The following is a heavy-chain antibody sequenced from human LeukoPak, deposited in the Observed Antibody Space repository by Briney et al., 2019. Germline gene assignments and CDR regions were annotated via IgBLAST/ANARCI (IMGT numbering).Heavy chain of an antibody. D-gene: IGHD1-26*01. V-gene: IGHV4-39*07. CDR3: GRTGTVWESFDY. CDR1: GGSISSSSYY. Sequence: PSETLSLTCTVSGGSISSSSYYWGWIRQPPGKGLEWIGSIYYSGSTNYNPSLKSRVTISVDTSKNQFSLKLSSVTAADTAVYYCGRTGTVWESFDYWGQGTLVTVSS. CDR2: IYYSGST. J-gene: IGHJ4*02.